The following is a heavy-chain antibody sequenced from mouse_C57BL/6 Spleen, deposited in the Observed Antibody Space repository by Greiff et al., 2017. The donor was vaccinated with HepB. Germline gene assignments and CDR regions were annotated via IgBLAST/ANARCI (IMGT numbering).Heavy chain of an antibody. CDR1: GYTFTDYY. CDR2: INPNNGGT. V-gene: IGHV1-26*01. Sequence: EVQLQQSGPELVKPGASVKISCKASGYTFTDYYMNWVKQSHGKSLEWIGDINPNNGGTSYNQKFKGKATLTVDKSSSTAYMELRSLTSEDSAVYDCEREDYYGSSWDWGQGTTLTVSS. J-gene: IGHJ2*01. D-gene: IGHD1-1*01. CDR3: EREDYYGSSWD.